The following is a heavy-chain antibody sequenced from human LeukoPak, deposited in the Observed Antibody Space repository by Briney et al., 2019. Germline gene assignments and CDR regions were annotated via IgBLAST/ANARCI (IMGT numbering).Heavy chain of an antibody. Sequence: ASVKVSCKASGYTFTSYYMHSVRQAPGQGLEWMGIINPSGGSTSYAQKFQGRVTMTRDTSTSTVYMELSSLRSEDTAVYYCASEGYCSSTSCLPFDYWGQGTLVTVSS. CDR2: INPSGGST. D-gene: IGHD2-2*01. CDR1: GYTFTSYY. J-gene: IGHJ4*02. V-gene: IGHV1-46*01. CDR3: ASEGYCSSTSCLPFDY.